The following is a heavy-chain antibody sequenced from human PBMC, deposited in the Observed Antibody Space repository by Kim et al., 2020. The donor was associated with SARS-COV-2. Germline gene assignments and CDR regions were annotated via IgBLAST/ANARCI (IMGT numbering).Heavy chain of an antibody. Sequence: SETLSLTCTVSGGSISSYYWSWIRQPPGKGLEWIGYIYYSGSTNYNPSLKSRVTISVDTSKNQFSLKLSSVTAADTAVYYCARGPRYCSGGSCSCGMDVWGQGTTVTVSS. D-gene: IGHD2-15*01. CDR3: ARGPRYCSGGSCSCGMDV. J-gene: IGHJ6*02. V-gene: IGHV4-59*01. CDR2: IYYSGST. CDR1: GGSISSYY.